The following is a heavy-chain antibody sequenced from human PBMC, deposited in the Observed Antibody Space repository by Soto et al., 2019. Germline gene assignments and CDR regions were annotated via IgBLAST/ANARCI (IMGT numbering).Heavy chain of an antibody. V-gene: IGHV3-48*02. CDR3: ARRITMVRGPYYYYAMDV. J-gene: IGHJ6*02. Sequence: TRGSLRLSCAASGFTFSSHTMNWVRQAPGKGLEWISYITSTSSTKNYADSVKGRFTISRDNANNSLYLQMNSLRDEDTAVYYCARRITMVRGPYYYYAMDVWGQGTTVTVSS. CDR2: ITSTSSTK. D-gene: IGHD3-10*01. CDR1: GFTFSSHT.